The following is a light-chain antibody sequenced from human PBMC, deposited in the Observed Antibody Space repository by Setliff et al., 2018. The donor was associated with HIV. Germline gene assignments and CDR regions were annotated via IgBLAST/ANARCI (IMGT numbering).Light chain of an antibody. V-gene: IGLV2-14*03. CDR2: DVS. CDR3: LSHATSRILV. Sequence: QSVLTQPASVSGSPGQSITISCTGTSSDVGGYNYVSWYQQHPGKAPKLMIHDVSDRPSGVSNRFSGSKSGNTASLTISGLQAEDEADYYCLSHATSRILVFGGGTK. CDR1: SSDVGGYNY. J-gene: IGLJ3*02.